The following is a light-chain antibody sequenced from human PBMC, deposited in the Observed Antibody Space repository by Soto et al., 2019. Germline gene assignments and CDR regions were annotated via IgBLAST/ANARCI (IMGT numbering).Light chain of an antibody. Sequence: SYELSQPPSVSVSPGQTASITCSGDNLGDKYVSWYQQKPGQSPVMVISQDDSRPSGIPERFSGSNSGNTATLAITETQAMDEAVYYCEAWDSGVVFGGGTKLTVL. CDR3: EAWDSGVV. V-gene: IGLV3-1*01. CDR1: NLGDKY. J-gene: IGLJ2*01. CDR2: QDD.